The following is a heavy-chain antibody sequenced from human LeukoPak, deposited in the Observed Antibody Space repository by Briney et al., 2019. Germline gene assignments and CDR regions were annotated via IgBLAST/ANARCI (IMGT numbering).Heavy chain of an antibody. CDR1: GGSISSGGYY. V-gene: IGHV4-31*03. CDR3: ARDGNYDYYYYGMDV. CDR2: IYYSGST. Sequence: SETLSLTCTVSGGSISSGGYYWSWIRQHRGKGLEWIGYIYYSGSTYYNPSLKSRVTISVDTSKNQFSLKLSSVTAADTAVYYCARDGNYDYYYYGMDVWGQGTTVTVSS. D-gene: IGHD4-11*01. J-gene: IGHJ6*02.